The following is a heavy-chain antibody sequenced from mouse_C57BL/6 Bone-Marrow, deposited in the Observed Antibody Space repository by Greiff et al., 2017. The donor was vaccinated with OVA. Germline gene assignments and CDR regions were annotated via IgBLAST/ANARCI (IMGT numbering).Heavy chain of an antibody. CDR1: GFTFSSYG. CDR3: ARQRFTTVVADAMDY. V-gene: IGHV5-6*03. D-gene: IGHD1-1*01. CDR2: ISSGGSYT. J-gene: IGHJ4*01. Sequence: EVKVVESGGGLVKPGGSLKLSCAASGFTFSSYGMSWVRQTPDKRLEWVATISSGGSYTYYPDSVKGRFTISRDNAKNTLYLQMSSLKSEDTAMYYCARQRFTTVVADAMDYWGQGTSVTVSS.